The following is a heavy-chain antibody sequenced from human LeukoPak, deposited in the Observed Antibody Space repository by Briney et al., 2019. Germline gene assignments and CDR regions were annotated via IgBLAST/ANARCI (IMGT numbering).Heavy chain of an antibody. V-gene: IGHV3-23*01. Sequence: GGSLRLSCAASGFTFSSYAMSWVRQAPGKGLEWVSAISGSGGSTYYADSVKGRFTISRDNSKNTLYLQMNSLRAEDTAVYYCAKFSTSPYYYYMDVWGKGTTVTVSS. J-gene: IGHJ6*03. D-gene: IGHD2-2*01. CDR3: AKFSTSPYYYYMDV. CDR2: ISGSGGST. CDR1: GFTFSSYA.